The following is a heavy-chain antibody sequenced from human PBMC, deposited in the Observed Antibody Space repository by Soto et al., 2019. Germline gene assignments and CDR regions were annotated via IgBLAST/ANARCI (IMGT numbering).Heavy chain of an antibody. J-gene: IGHJ4*02. CDR1: GGTFSSYA. Sequence: ASVKVSCKASGGTFSSYAISWVRQATGQGLEWMGWMNPNSGNTGYAQKFQGRVTMTRNTSISTAYMELSSLRSEDTAVYYCARVLLPYIPKHYGSATGPHVVFDYWGQGTLVTVSS. D-gene: IGHD3-22*01. CDR3: ARVLLPYIPKHYGSATGPHVVFDY. V-gene: IGHV1-8*02. CDR2: MNPNSGNT.